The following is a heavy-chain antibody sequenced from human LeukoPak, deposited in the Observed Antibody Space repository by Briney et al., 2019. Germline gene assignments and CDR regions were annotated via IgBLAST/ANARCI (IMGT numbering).Heavy chain of an antibody. Sequence: ASVKVSCQVSGYSFTCYYIHWVRQAPGQGLEWMGWINPNRGDTNYAQKFQGRVTLTKDTSISTAFMELYSLRSDDTAVYYCARHLPSGNHQRFYFDYWGRGTLITVSS. J-gene: IGHJ4*02. CDR1: GYSFTCYY. CDR2: INPNRGDT. D-gene: IGHD1-14*01. CDR3: ARHLPSGNHQRFYFDY. V-gene: IGHV1-2*02.